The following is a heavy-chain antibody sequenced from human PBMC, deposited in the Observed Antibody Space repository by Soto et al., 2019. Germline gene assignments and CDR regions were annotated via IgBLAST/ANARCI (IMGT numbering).Heavy chain of an antibody. CDR1: GFTFSSYA. D-gene: IGHD2-2*01. V-gene: IGHV3-23*01. CDR3: AKVSQDIVVVPASADY. J-gene: IGHJ4*02. Sequence: SGGSLRLSCAASGFTFSSYAMSWVRQAPGKGLEWVSAISGSGGSTYYADSVKGRFTISRDNSKNTLYLQMNSLRAEDTAVYYCAKVSQDIVVVPASADYWGQGTLVTVSS. CDR2: ISGSGGST.